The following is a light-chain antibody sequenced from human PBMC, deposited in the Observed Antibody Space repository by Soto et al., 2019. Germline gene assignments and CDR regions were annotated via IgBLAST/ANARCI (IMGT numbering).Light chain of an antibody. CDR3: QQYHNWPPQYT. V-gene: IGKV3-15*01. CDR2: GAS. Sequence: EIVMTQSPASLSVSPGDGATLSCRASQSVASNVAWYKQKPGQGPRLLIHGASTRAVGVPARFSGSGSGTDFTLTINSLQSEDFAVYYCQQYHNWPPQYTFGQGTKLQIK. CDR1: QSVASN. J-gene: IGKJ2*01.